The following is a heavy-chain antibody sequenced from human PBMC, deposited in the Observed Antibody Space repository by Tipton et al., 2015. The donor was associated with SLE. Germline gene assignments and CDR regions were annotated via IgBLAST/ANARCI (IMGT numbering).Heavy chain of an antibody. D-gene: IGHD3-10*01. J-gene: IGHJ4*02. CDR1: GYSISSGYY. CDR3: ARVRRVLWLPSAFYS. V-gene: IGHV4-38-2*01. CDR2: IFHSGST. Sequence: TLSLTCAVSGYSISSGYYWGWIRQPPGKGLEWIGNIFHSGSTQYTPSLKSRVTISVDTSKNQFSLKLSSVTAADTAVYSCARVRRVLWLPSAFYSWGQGTLVTVSS.